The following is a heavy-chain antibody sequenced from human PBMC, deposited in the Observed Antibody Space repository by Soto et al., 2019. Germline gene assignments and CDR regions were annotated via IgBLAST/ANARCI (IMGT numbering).Heavy chain of an antibody. CDR3: ARSLYSGSYSWFDP. J-gene: IGHJ5*02. CDR1: GGTFSSYA. V-gene: IGHV1-69*13. Sequence: SVKVSCKASGGTFSSYAISWVRQAPGQGLEWMGGIIPIFGTANYAQKFQGRVTITADESTSTAYMELSSLRSEDTAVYYCARSLYSGSYSWFDPWGQGTLVTVSS. CDR2: IIPIFGTA. D-gene: IGHD1-26*01.